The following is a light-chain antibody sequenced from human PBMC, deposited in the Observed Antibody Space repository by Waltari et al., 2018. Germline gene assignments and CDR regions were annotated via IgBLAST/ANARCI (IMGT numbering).Light chain of an antibody. CDR2: DAS. CDR3: QQRNNWPPT. J-gene: IGKJ1*01. CDR1: RRVYIY. V-gene: IGKV3-11*01. Sequence: EILLTQSPATLSLNPGDTATLSCRASRRVYIYLAWYQQRPGQAPRPLLSDASTRATGTPARFSGGGSGTDVTLTISSLGPEDFAVYYCQQRNNWPPTFGQGTTG.